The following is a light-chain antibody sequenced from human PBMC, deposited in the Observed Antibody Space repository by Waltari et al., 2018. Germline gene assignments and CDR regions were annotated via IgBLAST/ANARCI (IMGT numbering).Light chain of an antibody. V-gene: IGLV2-14*01. J-gene: IGLJ3*02. CDR1: SGDVGGYNY. CDR3: CSFTSRSTWV. CDR2: DVS. Sequence: QSALTQPASVSGSPGQSITIPCTGTSGDVGGYNYFSWYQQHPGKAPKLLIFDVSNRPSGVSNRFSGSKSGNTASLTISGLQAEDESDYYCCSFTSRSTWVFGGGTKVTVL.